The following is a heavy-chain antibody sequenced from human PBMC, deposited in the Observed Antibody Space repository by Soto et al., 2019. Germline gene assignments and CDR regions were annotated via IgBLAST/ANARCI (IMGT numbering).Heavy chain of an antibody. CDR2: INHSGST. J-gene: IGHJ6*02. Sequence: SETLSLTCAVYGGSFSGYYWSWIRQPPGKGLEWIGEINHSGSTNYNPSLKSRVTISVDKSKNQFSLKMSSVTAADTAVYYCARGEYGSGSYYKERYYYYGMDVWGQGTTVTVSS. D-gene: IGHD3-10*01. V-gene: IGHV4-34*01. CDR3: ARGEYGSGSYYKERYYYYGMDV. CDR1: GGSFSGYY.